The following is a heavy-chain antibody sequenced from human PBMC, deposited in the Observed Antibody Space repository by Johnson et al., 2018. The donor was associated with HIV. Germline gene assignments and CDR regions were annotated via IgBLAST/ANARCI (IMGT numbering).Heavy chain of an antibody. CDR3: ARIRVAVITEVGAFDI. CDR2: ISYDGNNE. J-gene: IGHJ3*02. D-gene: IGHD3-22*01. Sequence: SGGGVVQPGRSLRLSCAASGFTFSSYGMHWVRQAPGKGLEWVAVISYDGNNEYYAHSVKGRFTISRDNSKSTLFLQMNSLRPEDTAVYYCARIRVAVITEVGAFDIWGQGTMVTVSS. V-gene: IGHV3-30*03. CDR1: GFTFSSYG.